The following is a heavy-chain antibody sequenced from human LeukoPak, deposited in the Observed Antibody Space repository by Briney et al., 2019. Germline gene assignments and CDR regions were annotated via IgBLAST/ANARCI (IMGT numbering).Heavy chain of an antibody. J-gene: IGHJ6*02. CDR2: IIPIFGIA. Sequence: SVKVSCKASGGTFSSYAISWVRQAPGQGLEWMGRIIPIFGIANYAQKFQGRVTITADKSTSTAYTELSSLRSEDTAVYYCAREHDSSGYHSYYYGMDVWGQGTTVTVSS. D-gene: IGHD3-22*01. V-gene: IGHV1-69*04. CDR3: AREHDSSGYHSYYYGMDV. CDR1: GGTFSSYA.